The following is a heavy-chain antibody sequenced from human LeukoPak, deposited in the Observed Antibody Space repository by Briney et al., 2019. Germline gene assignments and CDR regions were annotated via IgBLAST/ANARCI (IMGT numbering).Heavy chain of an antibody. CDR3: ARDYRHDSSGYYPPTTLGY. Sequence: PGGSLRLSCTASGFTFGDYAMSWVRQAPGKGLEWVGFIRSKAYGGTTEYAASVKGRFTISRDNAKNSLYLQMNSLRAEDTAVYYCARDYRHDSSGYYPPTTLGYWGQGTLVTVSS. J-gene: IGHJ4*02. V-gene: IGHV3-49*04. CDR1: GFTFGDYA. CDR2: IRSKAYGGTT. D-gene: IGHD3-22*01.